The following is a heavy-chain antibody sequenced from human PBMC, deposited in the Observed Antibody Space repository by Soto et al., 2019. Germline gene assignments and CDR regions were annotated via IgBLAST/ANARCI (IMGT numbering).Heavy chain of an antibody. J-gene: IGHJ6*03. CDR2: ISGSGSST. CDR1: GFTFSSYA. D-gene: IGHD6-6*01. CDR3: ASPASIAAKHDYYYYYYYMDV. V-gene: IGHV3-23*01. Sequence: GSLRLSCAASGFTFSSYAMSWVRQAPGKGLEWVSAISGSGSSTYYADSVKGRFTISRDNAKNTLYLQMNSLRAEDTAVYYCASPASIAAKHDYYYYYYYMDVWGKGTTVTVSS.